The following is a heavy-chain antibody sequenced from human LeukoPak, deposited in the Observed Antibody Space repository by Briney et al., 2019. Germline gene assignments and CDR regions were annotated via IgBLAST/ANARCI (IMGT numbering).Heavy chain of an antibody. V-gene: IGHV4-39*01. CDR2: IYYSESP. D-gene: IGHD6-13*01. CDR1: GGSISSSSYY. CDR3: ARGILRSSWPLDY. J-gene: IGHJ4*02. Sequence: NPSETLSLTCTVSGGSISSSSYYWGWIRQPPGKGLEWIGSIYYSESPYYKPSLKSRVTISVDTSKHQFSLTLSSVTAADTAVYYCARGILRSSWPLDYWGQGTLVTVSS.